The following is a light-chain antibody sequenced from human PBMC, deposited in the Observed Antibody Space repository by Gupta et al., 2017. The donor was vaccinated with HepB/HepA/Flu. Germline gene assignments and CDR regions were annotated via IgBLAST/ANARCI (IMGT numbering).Light chain of an antibody. Sequence: IVMTQSPATLSVSPGERATLSCRASQSISGSLAWYQQKPGQAPRLLIYGASTGATDVPASFSGSGSGTEYTLTISSLQSEDVAIYYCQQYKDWPLTFGGGTKVEIK. CDR1: QSISGS. J-gene: IGKJ4*01. V-gene: IGKV3-15*01. CDR2: GAS. CDR3: QQYKDWPLT.